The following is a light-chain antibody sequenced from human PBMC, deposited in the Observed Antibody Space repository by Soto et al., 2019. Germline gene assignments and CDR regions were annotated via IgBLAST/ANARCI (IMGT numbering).Light chain of an antibody. V-gene: IGKV3-11*01. CDR3: QQRSNWLLT. CDR2: DTS. J-gene: IGKJ4*01. Sequence: DIVLTQSPATLSLSPGERATLSCRASQSVSSYLAWFQQKPGQAPRLLIYDTSNRATGIPARFSGSGSGPDFTLTISSLEPEDFAVYYCQQRSNWLLTFGGGTQVEIK. CDR1: QSVSSY.